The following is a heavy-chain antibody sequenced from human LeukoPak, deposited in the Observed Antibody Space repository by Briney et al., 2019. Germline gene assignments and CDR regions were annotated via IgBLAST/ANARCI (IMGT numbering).Heavy chain of an antibody. CDR2: MNPNSGNT. V-gene: IGHV1-8*01. CDR3: ARAARGLYSSGWYGDY. D-gene: IGHD6-19*01. CDR1: GYTFTSYD. J-gene: IGHJ4*02. Sequence: ASVKVSCKASGYTFTSYDINWVRQATGQGLEWMGWMNPNSGNTGYAQKFQGRVTMTRNTSISTAYMELSSLRAEDTAVYYCARAARGLYSSGWYGDYWGQGTLVTVSS.